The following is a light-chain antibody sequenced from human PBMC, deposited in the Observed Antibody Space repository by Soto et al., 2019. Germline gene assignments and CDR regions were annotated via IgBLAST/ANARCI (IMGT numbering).Light chain of an antibody. J-gene: IGKJ1*01. CDR2: DAS. CDR1: QTVSIN. V-gene: IGKV3-15*01. CDR3: QQYNNWPPWT. Sequence: ETVMTQSPATLSVFPGDRATLSCRASQTVSINLAWYQQKPGQAPRLLIYDASIRATGIPARFSGSGSGTEFTLTISSLQSEDFAVYYCQQYNNWPPWTFGQGTKVDIK.